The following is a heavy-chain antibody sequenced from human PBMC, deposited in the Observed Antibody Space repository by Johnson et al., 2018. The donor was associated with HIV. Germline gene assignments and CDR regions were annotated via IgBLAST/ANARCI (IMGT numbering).Heavy chain of an antibody. Sequence: QVQLVESGGGVVQPGRSLRLSCAASGFTFRSYAIHWVRQAPGKGLEWVAVISYDGTNKYSADSVKGRFTISRDNSKNTLYLQMNSLRAEDTAVYYCARDKGNYDILTGYYNVGAFDIWGQGTMVTVSS. CDR2: ISYDGTNK. D-gene: IGHD3-9*01. CDR3: ARDKGNYDILTGYYNVGAFDI. J-gene: IGHJ3*02. CDR1: GFTFRSYA. V-gene: IGHV3-30-3*01.